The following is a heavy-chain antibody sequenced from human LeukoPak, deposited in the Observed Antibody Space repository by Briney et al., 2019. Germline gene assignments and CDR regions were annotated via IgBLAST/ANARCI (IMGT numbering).Heavy chain of an antibody. V-gene: IGHV4-34*01. CDR1: GGSFSGYY. D-gene: IGHD1-26*01. J-gene: IGHJ3*02. CDR2: INHSGST. Sequence: SETLSLTCAVYGGSFSGYYWSWIRQPPGKGLEWIGEINHSGSTNYNPSLKSRVTISVDTSKNQFSLKLSSVTAAGTAVYYGARGKRVWETKSGAFDIWGQGTMVTVSS. CDR3: ARGKRVWETKSGAFDI.